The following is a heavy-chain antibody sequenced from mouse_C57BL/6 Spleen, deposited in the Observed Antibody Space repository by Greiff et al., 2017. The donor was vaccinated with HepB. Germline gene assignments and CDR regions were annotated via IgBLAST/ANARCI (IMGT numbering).Heavy chain of an antibody. J-gene: IGHJ4*01. CDR1: GYTFTSYW. CDR2: IHPNSGST. V-gene: IGHV1-64*01. CDR3: ARDSSGYGSAMDY. Sequence: VQLQQPGAELVKPGASVKLSCKASGYTFTSYWMHWVKQRPGQGLEWIGMIHPNSGSTNYNEKFKSKATLTVDKSSSTAYMQLSSLTSEDSAVYYCARDSSGYGSAMDYWGQGTSVTVSS. D-gene: IGHD3-2*02.